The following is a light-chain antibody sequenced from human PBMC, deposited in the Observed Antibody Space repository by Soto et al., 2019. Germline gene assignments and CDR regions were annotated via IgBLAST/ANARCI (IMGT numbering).Light chain of an antibody. V-gene: IGLV1-51*01. CDR1: SSNIGGNS. J-gene: IGLJ1*01. CDR3: GSWDSSLSAHV. CDR2: DDN. Sequence: QSVLTQPASVSAAPGQKVTISCSGSSSNIGGNSVSWYQQLPGTAPKLLIYDDNKRPSGIPDRFSGSKSGTSATLGITGFQTGDEADYYCGSWDSSLSAHVFGTGTKVTVL.